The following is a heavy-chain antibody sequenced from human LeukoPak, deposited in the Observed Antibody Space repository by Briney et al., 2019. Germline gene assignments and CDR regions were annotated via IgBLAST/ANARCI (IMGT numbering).Heavy chain of an antibody. CDR1: GYTFTSYG. J-gene: IGHJ4*02. D-gene: IGHD4-17*01. CDR3: ARDRSDSGDCVLLDN. Sequence: GASGKLSCTASGYTFTSYGISRVRQAPGQGLEWMGWINPYNGNTNYAQKVQGRVTMTTDTSTSTAYMELRSLRSDDTAVYYCARDRSDSGDCVLLDNWGQGTLVTVSS. CDR2: INPYNGNT. V-gene: IGHV1-18*01.